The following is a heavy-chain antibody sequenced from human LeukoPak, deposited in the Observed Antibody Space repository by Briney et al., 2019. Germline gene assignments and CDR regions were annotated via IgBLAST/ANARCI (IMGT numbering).Heavy chain of an antibody. CDR3: ARADVAGTPLDY. V-gene: IGHV4-59*01. J-gene: IGHJ4*02. Sequence: SETLSLTCTVSGGSISSYYWSWIRQPPGKGLEWIGYIYYSGSTNYDPSLESRVTISVDTSKNQFSLKLSSVTAADTAVYYCARADVAGTPLDYWGQGTLVTVSS. CDR1: GGSISSYY. D-gene: IGHD6-19*01. CDR2: IYYSGST.